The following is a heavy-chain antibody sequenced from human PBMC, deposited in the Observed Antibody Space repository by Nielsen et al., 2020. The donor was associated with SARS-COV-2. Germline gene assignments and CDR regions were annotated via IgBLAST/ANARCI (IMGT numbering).Heavy chain of an antibody. V-gene: IGHV3-48*01. D-gene: IGHD6-19*01. CDR2: ISSSSSTI. CDR3: ARDSSGWYALTTYYYYGMDV. Sequence: GRQAPGKGLEWVSYISSSSSTIYYADSVKGRFTISRDNAKNSLYLQMNSLRAEDTAVYYCARDSSGWYALTTYYYYGMDVWGQGTTVTVSS. J-gene: IGHJ6*02.